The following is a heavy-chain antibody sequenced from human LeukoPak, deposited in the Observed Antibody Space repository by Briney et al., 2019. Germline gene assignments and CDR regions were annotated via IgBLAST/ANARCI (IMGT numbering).Heavy chain of an antibody. Sequence: PGKSLRLSCAASGFTFSSYAIHWVRQAPGKGLEWVALILYDGSNKYYADSLQGRFTISRDNSKNTLDLQLNSLRAEDTAVYYCASSDWNHGPLDYWGQGTLVTVSS. CDR2: ILYDGSNK. J-gene: IGHJ4*02. CDR1: GFTFSSYA. D-gene: IGHD1-1*01. CDR3: ASSDWNHGPLDY. V-gene: IGHV3-30-3*01.